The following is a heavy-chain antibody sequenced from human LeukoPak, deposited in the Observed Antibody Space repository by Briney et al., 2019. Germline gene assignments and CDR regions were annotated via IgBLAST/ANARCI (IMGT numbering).Heavy chain of an antibody. CDR3: ARDRDGYRGSFDY. Sequence: GASVKVSCKASGYTFTGYYMHWVRQAPGQGLEWMGWINPNSGGTNYAQKFQGRVTMTRDTSISTAHMELSRLRSDDTAVYYCARDRDGYRGSFDYWGQGTLVTVSS. D-gene: IGHD5-24*01. CDR1: GYTFTGYY. V-gene: IGHV1-2*02. J-gene: IGHJ4*02. CDR2: INPNSGGT.